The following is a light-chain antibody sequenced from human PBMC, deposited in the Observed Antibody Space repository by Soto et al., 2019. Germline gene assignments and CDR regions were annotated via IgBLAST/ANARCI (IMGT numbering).Light chain of an antibody. CDR1: QSVSSS. J-gene: IGKJ4*01. CDR2: GAS. Sequence: EIVMTQSPATLSVSPGERATVSCRASQSVSSSLSWYQQKPGQAPRLLIYGASTRATGIPARFSGSGSGTEFTLTISRLEPEDFAVYYCQQYGSPLTFGQGTKVDIK. CDR3: QQYGSPLT. V-gene: IGKV3-15*01.